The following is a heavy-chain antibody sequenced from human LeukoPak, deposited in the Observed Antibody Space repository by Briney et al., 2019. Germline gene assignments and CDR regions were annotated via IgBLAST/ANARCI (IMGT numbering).Heavy chain of an antibody. CDR3: AITSPAGGSGSYINNWFDP. D-gene: IGHD3-10*01. V-gene: IGHV1-69*06. Sequence: ASVKVSCKASGGTFSSYAINWVRQAPGQGLEWMGGIIPIFGTANYAQKFQGRVTITADKSTSTAYMELSSLRSEDTAVYYCAITSPAGGSGSYINNWFDPWGQGTLVTVSS. CDR2: IIPIFGTA. CDR1: GGTFSSYA. J-gene: IGHJ5*02.